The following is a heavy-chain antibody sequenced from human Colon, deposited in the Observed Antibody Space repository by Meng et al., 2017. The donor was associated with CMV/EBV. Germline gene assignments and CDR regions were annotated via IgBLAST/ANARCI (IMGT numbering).Heavy chain of an antibody. Sequence: QLQLQESGSGLVKPSQTLSLTCAVSGASISSGGYSCSWIRQPPGKGLEWIGYIYHSGSTYYNPSLKSRVTISIDRSKNQLSLNLTSVTAADTAVYYCAATSIIGTARPFDPWGQGTLVTVSS. CDR1: GASISSGGYS. CDR2: IYHSGST. J-gene: IGHJ5*02. D-gene: IGHD1-7*01. CDR3: AATSIIGTARPFDP. V-gene: IGHV4-30-2*01.